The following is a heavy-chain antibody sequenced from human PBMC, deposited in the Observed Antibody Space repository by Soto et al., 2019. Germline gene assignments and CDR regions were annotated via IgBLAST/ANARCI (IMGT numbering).Heavy chain of an antibody. J-gene: IGHJ4*02. Sequence: GASVKVSCKASGYTFTSYDINWVRQATGQGLEWMGWMNPNSGNTGYAQKFQGRVTMTRNTSISTAYMALSSLRPEDTAVYYCARGVYSSSSKTECADYWGQGTLVTVSS. V-gene: IGHV1-8*01. CDR1: GYTFTSYD. CDR3: ARGVYSSSSKTECADY. CDR2: MNPNSGNT. D-gene: IGHD6-6*01.